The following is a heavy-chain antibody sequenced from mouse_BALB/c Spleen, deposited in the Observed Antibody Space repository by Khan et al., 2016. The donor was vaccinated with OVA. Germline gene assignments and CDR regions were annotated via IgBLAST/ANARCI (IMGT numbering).Heavy chain of an antibody. D-gene: IGHD1-2*01. CDR3: ARMNYFGYTFAY. J-gene: IGHJ3*01. Sequence: QVQLQQSGAELARPGASVKLSCKASGYTFTDYYINWVKQRTGQGLEWIGEISPGSGDTYYNEKFKGKATLTADKSSTTAYMQLSSLTSEASAVYFCARMNYFGYTFAYWGQGTLVTVSA. V-gene: IGHV1-77*01. CDR1: GYTFTDYY. CDR2: ISPGSGDT.